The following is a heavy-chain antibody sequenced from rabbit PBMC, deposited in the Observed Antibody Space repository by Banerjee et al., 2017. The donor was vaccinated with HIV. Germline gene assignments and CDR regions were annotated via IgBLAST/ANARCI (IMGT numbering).Heavy chain of an antibody. CDR1: GFSFSSSGY. CDR2: IYTDSGST. CDR3: ARAPDGGISAYTFNL. J-gene: IGHJ4*01. Sequence: QSLEESGGDLVKPGASLTLTCTASGFSFSSSGYMCWVRQAPGKGLEWIGCIYTDSGSTWYASWAKGRFTISKTSSTTVTLQMTSLTAADTATYFCARAPDGGISAYTFNLWGPGTLVTVS. V-gene: IGHV1S40*01. D-gene: IGHD8-1*01.